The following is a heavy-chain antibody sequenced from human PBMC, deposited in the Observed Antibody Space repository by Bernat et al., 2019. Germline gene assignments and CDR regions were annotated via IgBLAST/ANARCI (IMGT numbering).Heavy chain of an antibody. J-gene: IGHJ4*02. D-gene: IGHD1-14*01. CDR2: IKPDGSVK. CDR1: GFTFTSYW. Sequence: EVQLVDSGGGLVQPGGSLRLSCAASGFTFTSYWMSWVRQAPGKGLEWVATIKPDGSVKYYVDSVKGRFTISRDNAENSLYLQMNSLRAEDTAVYYCATYHPFHYWGQGTLVTVSS. CDR3: ATYHPFHY. V-gene: IGHV3-7*03.